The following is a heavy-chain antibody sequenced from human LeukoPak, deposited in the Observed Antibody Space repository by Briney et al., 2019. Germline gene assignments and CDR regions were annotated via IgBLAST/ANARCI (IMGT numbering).Heavy chain of an antibody. CDR1: GFTFGSYA. D-gene: IGHD3-10*01. J-gene: IGHJ3*01. V-gene: IGHV3-23*01. CDR3: AKFQGWTRGVMNAFDV. Sequence: GGSLRLSCAASGFTFGSYAMAWVRQAPGKGLEFVSSIGSSVSSGGGITNYADSVKGRLTISRDNSKNTVYLHMNSLRAEDTAVYYCAKFQGWTRGVMNAFDVWGQGTMVIVSA. CDR2: IGSSVSSGGGIT.